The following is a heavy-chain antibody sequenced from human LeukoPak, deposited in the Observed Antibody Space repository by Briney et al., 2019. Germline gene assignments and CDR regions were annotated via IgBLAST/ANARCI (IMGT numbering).Heavy chain of an antibody. CDR2: ISGSGGST. V-gene: IGHV3-23*01. CDR3: AKEHVITMIVVVIPWFDP. D-gene: IGHD3-22*01. Sequence: GGSLRLSCAASGFTFDDYGMSWVRQAPGKGLEWVSAISGSGGSTCYADSVKGRFTISRDNSKNTLYLQMNSLRAEDTAVYYCAKEHVITMIVVVIPWFDPWGQGTLVTVSS. CDR1: GFTFDDYG. J-gene: IGHJ5*02.